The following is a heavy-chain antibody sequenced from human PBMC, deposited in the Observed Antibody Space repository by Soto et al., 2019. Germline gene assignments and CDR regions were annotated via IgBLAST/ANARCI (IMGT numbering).Heavy chain of an antibody. V-gene: IGHV4-4*08. J-gene: IGHJ4*02. CDR1: GVSISSYY. CDR3: ARDSQASLYYFDY. CDR2: VHDSWST. Sequence: SETLCLTCTVSGVSISSYYWSWIRQPPGKGLEWIGSVHDSWSTNYNPSLKSRVTISVDTSKNQFSLKLTSVTAADTAVYYCARDSQASLYYFDYWGQGSLVTVS.